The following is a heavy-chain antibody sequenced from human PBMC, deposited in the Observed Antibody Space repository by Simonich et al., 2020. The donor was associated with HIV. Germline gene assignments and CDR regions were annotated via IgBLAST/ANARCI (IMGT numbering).Heavy chain of an antibody. J-gene: IGHJ4*02. Sequence: QVQLQQCGAGLLKPSETLSLNCAVYGGSFSGYYWSWIRQPPGKGLEWIGEINHSGSTNYNPSLKSRVTISVDTSKNQFSLKLSSVTAADTAVYYCARGFYQRLYYFDYWGQGTLVTVSS. CDR3: ARGFYQRLYYFDY. CDR2: INHSGST. CDR1: GGSFSGYY. D-gene: IGHD2-2*01. V-gene: IGHV4-34*01.